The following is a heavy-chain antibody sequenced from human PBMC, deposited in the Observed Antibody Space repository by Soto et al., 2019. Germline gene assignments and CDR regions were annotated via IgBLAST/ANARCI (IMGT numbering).Heavy chain of an antibody. CDR3: ASKWGRAAAGTLPPDPNFDY. CDR2: IWYDGSNK. J-gene: IGHJ4*02. Sequence: PGGSLRLSCAASGFTFSSYGMHWVRQAPGKGLEWVAVIWYDGSNKYYADSVKGRFTISRDNSKNTLYLQMNSLRAEDTAVYYCASKWGRAAAGTLPPDPNFDYWGQGTLVTVSS. D-gene: IGHD6-13*01. CDR1: GFTFSSYG. V-gene: IGHV3-33*01.